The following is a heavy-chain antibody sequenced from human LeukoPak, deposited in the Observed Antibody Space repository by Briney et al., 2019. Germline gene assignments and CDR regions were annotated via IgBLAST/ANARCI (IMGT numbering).Heavy chain of an antibody. CDR3: ARDSMITFGGTHYMDV. D-gene: IGHD3-16*01. CDR2: IYYSGST. Sequence: SETLSLTCAVYGGSFSSYYWGWIRQPPGKGLEWIGSIYYSGSTYYNPSLKSRVTVSVDTSKNQFSLKLSSVTAADTAVYYCARDSMITFGGTHYMDVWGKGTTVTVSS. J-gene: IGHJ6*03. V-gene: IGHV4-39*07. CDR1: GGSFSSYY.